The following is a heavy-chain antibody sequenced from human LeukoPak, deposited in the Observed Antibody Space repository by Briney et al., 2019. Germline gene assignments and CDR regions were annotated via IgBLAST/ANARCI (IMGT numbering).Heavy chain of an antibody. D-gene: IGHD4-23*01. V-gene: IGHV3-7*03. Sequence: PGGSLRLSCAASRFTFSSYAMSWVRQPPGKGLEWVANIKQRGSEKYYVDSVKGRFTISRDDSKNSLFLQMSSLRTEDTAVYYCVRENYGGFDAFDIWGQGTMVTVSS. CDR3: VRENYGGFDAFDI. J-gene: IGHJ3*02. CDR2: IKQRGSEK. CDR1: RFTFSSYA.